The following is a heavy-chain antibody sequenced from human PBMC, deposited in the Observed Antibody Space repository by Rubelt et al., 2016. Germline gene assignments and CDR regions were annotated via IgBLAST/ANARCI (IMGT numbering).Heavy chain of an antibody. D-gene: IGHD4-17*01. CDR2: ISDVNDST. CDR1: GFTFSNYA. CDR3: VRDSMTTVRTHGVGFDY. Sequence: RSLRLSCAASGFTFSNYAMSWVRQAPGKGLEWVSAISDVNDSTYYADSVKGRFTISRDNTKNSLDLQMDSLRAEDTAVYYCVRDSMTTVRTHGVGFDYWGQGALVSVSS. V-gene: IGHV3-23*01. J-gene: IGHJ4*02.